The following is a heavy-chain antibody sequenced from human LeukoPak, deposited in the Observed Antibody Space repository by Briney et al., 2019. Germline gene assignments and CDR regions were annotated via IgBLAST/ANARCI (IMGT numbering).Heavy chain of an antibody. J-gene: IGHJ4*02. V-gene: IGHV3-23*01. Sequence: PGGSLRLSCAASGFTFSSYAMSWVRQAPGKGLEWVSAISGSGGSTYYADSVKGRFTISRDNSKNTLYLQMNSLRAEDTAVYYCARDLAGPAGISGSYYFGFDYWGQGTLVTVSS. CDR1: GFTFSSYA. CDR2: ISGSGGST. CDR3: ARDLAGPAGISGSYYFGFDY. D-gene: IGHD1-26*01.